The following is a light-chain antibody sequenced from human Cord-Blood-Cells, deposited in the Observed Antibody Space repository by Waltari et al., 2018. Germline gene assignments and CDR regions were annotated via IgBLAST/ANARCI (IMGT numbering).Light chain of an antibody. V-gene: IGKV1-39*01. J-gene: IGKJ1*01. CDR3: QQSYSTPQT. CDR2: AAS. CDR1: QSISSY. Sequence: DIQMTQSPSSLSASVGERVTITCRASQSISSYLNWYQQKPGKAPKLLIYAASSLQSEVPSRFSGSGSGTDFTLTISSLQPEDFATYYCQQSYSTPQTFGQGTKVEIK.